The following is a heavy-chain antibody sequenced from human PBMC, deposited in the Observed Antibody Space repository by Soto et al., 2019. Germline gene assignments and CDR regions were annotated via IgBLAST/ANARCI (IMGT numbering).Heavy chain of an antibody. J-gene: IGHJ5*02. Sequence: PSETVSLTCTVSGDTVINGDYFWSWIRQSPGKGVEWLGYIYFTGSTYYSPSLKSRLHISMYKSKNHFSLEMTSVTVADTAVYFCDRGAVVDVVAAFEREIDRWGPGLLVTVS. CDR3: DRGAVVDVVAAFEREIDR. D-gene: IGHD5-12*01. CDR2: IYFTGST. CDR1: GDTVINGDYF. V-gene: IGHV4-30-4*01.